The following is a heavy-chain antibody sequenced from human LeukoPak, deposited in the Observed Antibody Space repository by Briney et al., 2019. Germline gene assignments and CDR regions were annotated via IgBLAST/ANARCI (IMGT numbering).Heavy chain of an antibody. V-gene: IGHV3-23*01. D-gene: IGHD3-22*01. J-gene: IGHJ4*02. CDR3: AKGGYYYDSSGYYAFDY. CDR1: GFSFSTYA. CDR2: ISGSDPGT. Sequence: PGGSLRLSCAASGFSFSTYAMSWVRQIPGKGLEWVSAISGSDPGTYYADSVKGRFTISRVNSRNTLYLQMNSLRAEDTAVYYCAKGGYYYDSSGYYAFDYWGQGTLVTVSS.